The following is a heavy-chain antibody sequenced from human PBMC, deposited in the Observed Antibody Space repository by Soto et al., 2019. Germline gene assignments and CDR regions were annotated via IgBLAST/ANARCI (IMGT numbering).Heavy chain of an antibody. J-gene: IGHJ5*02. Sequence: SETLSLTCAVSGGSISSGGYSWSWIRQPPGKGLEWIGYIYHSGSTYYNPSLKSRVTTSVDRSKNSVYLQMNSLRAEDTALYYCVRDVGYCTGGGCYAWFDPWGQGTLVTVSS. CDR2: IYHSGST. D-gene: IGHD2-8*02. V-gene: IGHV4-30-2*01. CDR1: GGSISSGGYS. CDR3: VRDVGYCTGGGCYAWFDP.